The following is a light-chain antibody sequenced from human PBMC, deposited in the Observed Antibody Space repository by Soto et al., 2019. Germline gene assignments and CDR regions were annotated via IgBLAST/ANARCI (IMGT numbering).Light chain of an antibody. Sequence: DIQMTQSPSTLSASVGDRVTITCRASQSIVDWLAWYQQKPGKAPKLLIYMASSLESGVPSRFSGSGSGTEFTLTISSLQPDDFATYYCQKYNSYYAYTFGQGTKLDIK. V-gene: IGKV1-5*03. CDR3: QKYNSYYAYT. CDR2: MAS. J-gene: IGKJ2*01. CDR1: QSIVDW.